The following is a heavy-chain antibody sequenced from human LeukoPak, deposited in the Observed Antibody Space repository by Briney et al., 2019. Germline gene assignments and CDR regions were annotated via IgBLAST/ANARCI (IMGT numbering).Heavy chain of an antibody. J-gene: IGHJ3*02. CDR2: FDPEDGET. D-gene: IGHD1-26*01. CDR3: ATSSSATWELLRFARDI. Sequence: ASVKVSCKVSGYTLTELSMHWVRQAPGKGLEWMGGFDPEDGETIYAQKFQGRVTMTEDTSTDTAYMELSSLRSEDTAVYYCATSSSATWELLRFARDIWGQGTMVTVSS. CDR1: GYTLTELS. V-gene: IGHV1-24*01.